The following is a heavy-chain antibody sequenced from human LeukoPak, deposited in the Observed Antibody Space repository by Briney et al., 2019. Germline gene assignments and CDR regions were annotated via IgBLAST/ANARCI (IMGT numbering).Heavy chain of an antibody. CDR1: GFTFSSYS. CDR3: ARASYDFWSGYYSGY. V-gene: IGHV3-21*01. D-gene: IGHD3-3*01. CDR2: ISSSSSYI. J-gene: IGHJ4*02. Sequence: GGSLRLSCAASGFTFSSYSMNWVRQAPGKGLEWVSSISSSSSYIYYADSVKGRFTISRDNAKNSLYLQMNSLRAEDTAVYYCARASYDFWSGYYSGYWGQGTLVTVSS.